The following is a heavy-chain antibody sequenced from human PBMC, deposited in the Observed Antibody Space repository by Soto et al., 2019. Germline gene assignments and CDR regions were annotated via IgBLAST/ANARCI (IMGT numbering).Heavy chain of an antibody. J-gene: IGHJ4*02. Sequence: ASVKVSCKASGYTFTSYGISWVLQAPGQGLEWMGWISAYNGNTNYAQKLQGRVTMTTDTSTSTAYMELRSLRSDDTAVYYCAREGDIAAAGRYFDYWGQGTLVTVSS. CDR2: ISAYNGNT. D-gene: IGHD6-13*01. CDR1: GYTFTSYG. V-gene: IGHV1-18*04. CDR3: AREGDIAAAGRYFDY.